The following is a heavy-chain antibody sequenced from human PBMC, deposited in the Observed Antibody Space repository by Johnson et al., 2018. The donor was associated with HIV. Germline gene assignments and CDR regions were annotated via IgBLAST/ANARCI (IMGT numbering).Heavy chain of an antibody. D-gene: IGHD3-22*01. V-gene: IGHV3-9*01. CDR3: ARGGRGVRITMIVVVPNDAFDI. CDR1: GFTFSSYA. Sequence: EVQLVESGGGVVQPGRSLRLSCAASGFTFSSYAMHWVRQAPGKGLEWVSGISWNSGTIGYADSVKGRFTISRDNAKNSLYLQMNSLRAEDTAVYYCARGGRGVRITMIVVVPNDAFDIWGQVTMVTVSS. J-gene: IGHJ3*02. CDR2: ISWNSGTI.